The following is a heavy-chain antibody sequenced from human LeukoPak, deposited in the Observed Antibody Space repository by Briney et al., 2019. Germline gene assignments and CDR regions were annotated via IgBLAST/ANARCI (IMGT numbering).Heavy chain of an antibody. V-gene: IGHV1-46*02. D-gene: IGHD3-22*01. CDR2: INPSGGTT. CDR3: ARGGHVRVYDSNPYYGHY. CDR1: GYTFNNYG. Sequence: ASVKVSCKASGYTFNNYGISWVRQAPGQGLEWMGIINPSGGTTSYAQKFQGRLTMTRDMSTSTVYMELSSLRSEDTAVYYCARGGHVRVYDSNPYYGHYWGQGTLVTVSS. J-gene: IGHJ4*02.